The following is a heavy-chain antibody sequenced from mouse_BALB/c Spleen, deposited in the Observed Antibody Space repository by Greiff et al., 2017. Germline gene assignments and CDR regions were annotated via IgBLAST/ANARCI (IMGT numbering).Heavy chain of an antibody. D-gene: IGHD1-1*02. J-gene: IGHJ3*01. Sequence: QVQLKESGAELVRPGASVTLSCKASGYTFTDYEMHWVKQTPVHGLEWIGAIDPETGGTAYNQKFKGKATLTADKSSSTAYMELRSLTSEDSAVYYCTRYGWFAYWGQGTLVTVSA. CDR3: TRYGWFAY. V-gene: IGHV1-15*01. CDR1: GYTFTDYE. CDR2: IDPETGGT.